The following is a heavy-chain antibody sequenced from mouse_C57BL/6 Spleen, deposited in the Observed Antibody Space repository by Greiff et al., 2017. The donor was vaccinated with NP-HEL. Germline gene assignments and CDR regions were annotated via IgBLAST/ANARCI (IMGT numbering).Heavy chain of an antibody. D-gene: IGHD2-5*01. Sequence: EVKLMESGPELVKPGASVKISCKASGYSFTGYYMNWVKQSPEKSLEWIGEINPSTGGTTYNQKFKAKATLTVDKSSSTAYMQLKSLTSEDSAVYYCAKGSNSDAMDYWGQGTSVTVSS. V-gene: IGHV1-42*01. J-gene: IGHJ4*01. CDR3: AKGSNSDAMDY. CDR2: INPSTGGT. CDR1: GYSFTGYY.